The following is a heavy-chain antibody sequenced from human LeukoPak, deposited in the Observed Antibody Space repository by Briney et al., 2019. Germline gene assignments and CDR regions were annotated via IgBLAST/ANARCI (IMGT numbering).Heavy chain of an antibody. CDR3: ARDMCYDFWSGYYTGLRFDP. D-gene: IGHD3-3*01. CDR1: GFTFSSYW. CDR2: IKQDGSEK. V-gene: IGHV3-7*01. J-gene: IGHJ5*02. Sequence: GGSLRLSCSASGFTFSSYWMSWVRQAPGKGLEWVANIKQDGSEKYYVDSVKGRFTISRDNAKNSLYLQMNSLRAEDTAVYYCARDMCYDFWSGYYTGLRFDPWGQGTLVTVSS.